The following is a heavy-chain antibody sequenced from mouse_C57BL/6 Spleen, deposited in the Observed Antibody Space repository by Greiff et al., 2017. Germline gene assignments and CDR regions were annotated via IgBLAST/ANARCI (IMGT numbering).Heavy chain of an antibody. CDR2: IDPSDSYT. CDR1: GYTFTSYW. Sequence: QVQLQQPGAELVKPGASVKLSCKASGYTFTSYWMQWVKQRPGQGLEWIGEIDPSDSYTNYNQKFKGKATFTADTSSNTAYMQLSSLTTEDSAIYYCARSGFLYAMDYWGQGTSVTVSS. D-gene: IGHD3-1*01. V-gene: IGHV1-50*01. J-gene: IGHJ4*01. CDR3: ARSGFLYAMDY.